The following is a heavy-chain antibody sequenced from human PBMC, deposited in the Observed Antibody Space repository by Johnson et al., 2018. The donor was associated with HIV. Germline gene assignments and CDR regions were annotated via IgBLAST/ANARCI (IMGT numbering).Heavy chain of an antibody. J-gene: IGHJ3*02. CDR2: IRYDGSNK. V-gene: IGHV3-30*02. CDR3: AKEKDSGYVCRAFDI. D-gene: IGHD5-12*01. Sequence: QVQLVESGGGVVQPGRSLRLSCAASGFTFSSYGMHWVRQAPGKGLEWVAFIRYDGSNKYYADSVKGRFTISRDNSKNTLYLQMNSLRAEDTAVYYCAKEKDSGYVCRAFDIWGQGTMVTVSS. CDR1: GFTFSSYG.